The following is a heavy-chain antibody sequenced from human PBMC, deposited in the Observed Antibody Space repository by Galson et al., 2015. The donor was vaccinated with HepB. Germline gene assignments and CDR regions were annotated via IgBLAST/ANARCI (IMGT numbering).Heavy chain of an antibody. CDR3: VRDDALWSWYFDS. CDR2: ISSNGDMI. D-gene: IGHD3-10*01. CDR1: GFTFGAYE. V-gene: IGHV3-48*03. Sequence: SLRLSCAASGFTFGAYEMNWVRQAPGKGLEWISYISSNGDMIYYAESVKGRFTVSRDNARDSLYLQMNSLRVEDTAVYYCVRDDALWSWYFDSWGQGILVTVSS. J-gene: IGHJ4*02.